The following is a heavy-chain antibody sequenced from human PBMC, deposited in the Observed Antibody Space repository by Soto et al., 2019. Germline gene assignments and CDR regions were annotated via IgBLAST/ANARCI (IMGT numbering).Heavy chain of an antibody. D-gene: IGHD3-22*01. J-gene: IGHJ4*02. CDR2: ISASNGIT. Sequence: QVPLVQSGAEVKNPGASVKVSCKASGFRFTSYGISWVRQAPGQGLEWMGWISASNGITNYAQKFQGRVTMTTDTSTTTAYMELRNLRSDDTAVYYCARVYRFYDRRPYYFDYWGQGTLVTVSS. V-gene: IGHV1-18*04. CDR3: ARVYRFYDRRPYYFDY. CDR1: GFRFTSYG.